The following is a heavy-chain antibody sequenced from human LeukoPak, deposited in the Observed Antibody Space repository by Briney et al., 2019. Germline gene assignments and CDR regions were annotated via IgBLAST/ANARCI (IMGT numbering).Heavy chain of an antibody. CDR2: INPNSGGT. CDR1: GYTFTGYY. CDR3: ARDKPPYYYYYMDV. V-gene: IGHV1-2*02. J-gene: IGHJ6*03. Sequence: ASVEVSCKASGYTFTGYYMHWVRQAPGQGLEWMGWINPNSGGTNYAQKFQGRVTMTRDTSISTAYMELSRLRSDDTAVYYCARDKPPYYYYYMDVWGKGTTVTVSS.